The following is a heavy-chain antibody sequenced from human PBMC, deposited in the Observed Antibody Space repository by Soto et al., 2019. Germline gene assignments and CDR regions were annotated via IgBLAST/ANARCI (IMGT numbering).Heavy chain of an antibody. D-gene: IGHD6-19*01. V-gene: IGHV5-51*01. CDR3: ARHDEDSSGWYSDAFDI. Sequence: EVQLVQSGAEVKKPGESLKISCKGSGYSFTSYWIGWVRQMPGKGLEWMGIIYPGDSDTRYSPSFQGQVTISADKSISTAYLQWSSLKGSDTAMYYCARHDEDSSGWYSDAFDIWGQGTMVTVSS. CDR2: IYPGDSDT. J-gene: IGHJ3*02. CDR1: GYSFTSYW.